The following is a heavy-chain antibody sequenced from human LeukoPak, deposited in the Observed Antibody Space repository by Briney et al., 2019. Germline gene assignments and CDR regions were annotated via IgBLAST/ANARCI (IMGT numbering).Heavy chain of an antibody. CDR3: XKDPGYSGYDLDXAFDI. V-gene: IGHV3-30*02. Sequence: GGSLRLSCAASGFTVSSNYMSWVRQAPGKGLEWVAFIXYDGSNKYYADSVRGRFTISRDNSKNTLYLQMNSLRAEDTAVYYXXKDPGYSGYDLDXAFDIWGQGTMVTVSS. CDR2: IXYDGSNK. CDR1: GFTVSSNY. J-gene: IGHJ3*02. D-gene: IGHD5-12*01.